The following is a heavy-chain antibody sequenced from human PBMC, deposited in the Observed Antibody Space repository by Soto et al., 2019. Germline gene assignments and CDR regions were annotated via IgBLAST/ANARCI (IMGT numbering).Heavy chain of an antibody. CDR1: GYTFTSYG. CDR3: ARILGTRYYFDY. D-gene: IGHD1-26*01. J-gene: IGHJ4*02. CDR2: IIPYNGKA. Sequence: GASVKVSCKASGYTFTSYGISWVRQAPGQGLEWMGWIIPYNGKANYAQKFQGRVTITADTSTSTAYMELSSLRSEDTAVYYCARILGTRYYFDYWGQGTLVTVSS. V-gene: IGHV1-18*01.